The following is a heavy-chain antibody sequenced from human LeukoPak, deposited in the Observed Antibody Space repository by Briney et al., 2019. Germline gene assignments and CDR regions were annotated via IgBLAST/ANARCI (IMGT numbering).Heavy chain of an antibody. J-gene: IGHJ4*02. CDR3: ARATYDLLTGYYLDS. Sequence: SQTLSPTCSVSGGSITSGRYYWTWIRQYPEKGLEWIGYSYYSGSTHFKPSLKSRATISLDKSKNQFSLNLTSATAADTAVYYCARATYDLLTGYYLDSWGQGTLVTVSS. D-gene: IGHD3-9*01. CDR2: SYYSGST. V-gene: IGHV4-31*03. CDR1: GGSITSGRYY.